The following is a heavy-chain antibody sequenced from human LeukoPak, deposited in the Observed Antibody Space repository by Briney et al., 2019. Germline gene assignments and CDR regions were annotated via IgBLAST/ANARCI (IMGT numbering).Heavy chain of an antibody. D-gene: IGHD4-23*01. J-gene: IGHJ3*02. CDR2: IYSGGST. CDR1: GGTFSSYA. V-gene: IGHV3-53*01. CDR3: ARDGGNSGAFDI. Sequence: ASVKVSCKASGGTFSSYAISWVRQAPGKGLEWVSVIYSGGSTYYADSVKGRFTISRDNSKNTLYLQMNSLRAEDTAVYYCARDGGNSGAFDIWGQGTMVTVSS.